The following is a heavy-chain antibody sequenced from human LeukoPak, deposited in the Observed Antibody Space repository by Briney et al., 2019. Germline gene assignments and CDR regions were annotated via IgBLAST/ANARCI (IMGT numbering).Heavy chain of an antibody. CDR1: GGSFSGYY. D-gene: IGHD2-2*02. Sequence: PSETLSLTCAVYGGSFSGYYWSWIRQHPGKGLEWIGYIYYSGSTYYNPSLKSRVTISVDTSKNQFSLKLSSVTAADTAVYYCARDRANDYTDAFDIWGQGTMVTVSS. CDR3: ARDRANDYTDAFDI. CDR2: IYYSGST. J-gene: IGHJ3*02. V-gene: IGHV4-31*11.